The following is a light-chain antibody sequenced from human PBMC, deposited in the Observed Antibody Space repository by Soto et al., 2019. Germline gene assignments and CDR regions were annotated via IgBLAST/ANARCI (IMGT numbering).Light chain of an antibody. Sequence: EIVMTQFPATLAVSPGDTVTLSCRASQSISSNLAWYQQRPGQAPRLLIYGSFVRATGVPARFSGSGSGTDFPLTIRSLQSEDFALYHCQQYYKWPHMYTFGQGTKLEIK. J-gene: IGKJ2*01. CDR2: GSF. V-gene: IGKV3-15*01. CDR3: QQYYKWPHMYT. CDR1: QSISSN.